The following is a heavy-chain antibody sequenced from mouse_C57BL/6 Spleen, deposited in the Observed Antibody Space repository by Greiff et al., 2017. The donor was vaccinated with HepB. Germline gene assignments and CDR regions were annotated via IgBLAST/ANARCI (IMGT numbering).Heavy chain of an antibody. V-gene: IGHV1-50*01. D-gene: IGHD2-3*01. CDR1: GYTFTSYW. J-gene: IGHJ3*01. CDR2: IDPSDSYT. CDR3: ARLGGYYLSWFAY. Sequence: QVQLQQPGAELVKPGASVKLSCKASGYTFTSYWMQWVKQRPGQGLEWIGEIDPSDSYTNYNQKFKGKATLTVDTSSSTAYMQLSSLTSEDSAVYYCARLGGYYLSWFAYWGQGTLVTVSA.